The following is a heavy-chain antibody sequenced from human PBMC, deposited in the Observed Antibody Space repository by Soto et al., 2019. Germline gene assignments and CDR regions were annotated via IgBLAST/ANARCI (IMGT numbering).Heavy chain of an antibody. CDR2: IYTSGST. CDR3: ARTVGATDYFDF. D-gene: IGHD1-26*01. CDR1: GDSMTNYY. Sequence: QLQLQDSCPGLVKPSETLSLTCTVSGDSMTNYYWRWIRPPAGKGLEWSGRIYTSGSTNYNPSLKGRVTMSIDTSNKHFSLSLKSVTAADTAVYYCARTVGATDYFDFWGQGALVTVSS. J-gene: IGHJ4*02. V-gene: IGHV4-4*07.